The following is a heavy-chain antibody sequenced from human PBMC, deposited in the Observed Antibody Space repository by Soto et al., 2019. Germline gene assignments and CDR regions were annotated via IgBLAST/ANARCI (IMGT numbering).Heavy chain of an antibody. D-gene: IGHD1-26*01. CDR2: IIPIFGTA. J-gene: IGHJ3*02. V-gene: IGHV1-69*13. CDR3: ARDLTLSGSYWEAAFDI. Sequence: ASVKVSCKASGGTFSSYAISWVRQAPGQGLEWMGGIIPIFGTANYAQKFQGRVTITADESTSTAYMELSSLRSEDTAVYYCARDLTLSGSYWEAAFDIWGQGTMVTVSS. CDR1: GGTFSSYA.